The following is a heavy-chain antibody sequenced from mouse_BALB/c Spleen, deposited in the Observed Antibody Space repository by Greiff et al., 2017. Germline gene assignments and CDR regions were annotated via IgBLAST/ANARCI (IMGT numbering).Heavy chain of an antibody. CDR2: IYPSDSYT. D-gene: IGHD1-1*01. V-gene: IGHV1-69*02. CDR1: GYTFTSYW. Sequence: VQLQQPGAELVRPGASVKLSCKASGYTFTSYWINWVKQRPGQGLEWIGNIYPSDSYTNYNQKFKDKATLTVDKSSSTAYMKLSSPTSEDSAVDYCTRDLLLQYFDYWGQGTTLTVSS. J-gene: IGHJ2*01. CDR3: TRDLLLQYFDY.